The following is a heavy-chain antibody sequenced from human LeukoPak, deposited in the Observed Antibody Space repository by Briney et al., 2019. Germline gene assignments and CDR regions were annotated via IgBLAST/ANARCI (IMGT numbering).Heavy chain of an antibody. CDR1: GFIFGNYA. CDR2: ISGSGGST. CDR3: AKVLVTTPPFDY. J-gene: IGHJ4*02. D-gene: IGHD4-17*01. V-gene: IGHV3-23*01. Sequence: GGSLRLSCAASGFIFGNYAMSWVRQAPGKGLEWVSAISGSGGSTYYADSVKGRFTISRDNSKNTLYLQMNSLRAEDTAVYYCAKVLVTTPPFDYWGQGTLVTVSS.